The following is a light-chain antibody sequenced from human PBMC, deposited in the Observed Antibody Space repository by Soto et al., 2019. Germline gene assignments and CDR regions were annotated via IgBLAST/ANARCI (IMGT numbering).Light chain of an antibody. CDR3: CSYGGSITFVK. CDR2: EDT. V-gene: IGLV2-23*02. Sequence: QTALTQPASVSGSPGQSITISCTGTTSDVGSYNFVSWYQEHPGKAPKLIIYEDTKRPSGVSNRFSGSKSGNTASLTISGLQAEDEADYYCCSYGGSITFVKFGGGTKLTVL. CDR1: TSDVGSYNF. J-gene: IGLJ2*01.